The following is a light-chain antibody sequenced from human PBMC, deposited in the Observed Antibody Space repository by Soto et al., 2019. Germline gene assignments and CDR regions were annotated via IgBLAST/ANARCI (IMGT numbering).Light chain of an antibody. CDR2: KAS. CDR1: ESVKSW. CDR3: QQYNSYWT. Sequence: DIQMTQSPSTLSASIGGRVTIICRASESVKSWLAWYQQKPGKAPKFLIYKASSLESGVPSRFSGSGSGTEFTLTISSLQPDDFATYYRQQYNSYWTFGQGTKVDIK. V-gene: IGKV1-5*03. J-gene: IGKJ1*01.